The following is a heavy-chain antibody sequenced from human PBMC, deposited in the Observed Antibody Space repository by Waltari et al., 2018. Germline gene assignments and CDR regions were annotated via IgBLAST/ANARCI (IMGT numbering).Heavy chain of an antibody. CDR2: ISSSSSYI. V-gene: IGHV3-21*01. CDR1: GFTFSSYS. Sequence: EVQLVESGGGLVKPGGSLRLSCAASGFTFSSYSMNWVRQAPGKGLEWVSSISSSSSYIYYADSEKGRFTISRDNAKNSLYLQMNSLRAEDTAVYYCARDSGDFWSAGGGFDYWGQGTLVTVSS. D-gene: IGHD3-3*01. CDR3: ARDSGDFWSAGGGFDY. J-gene: IGHJ4*02.